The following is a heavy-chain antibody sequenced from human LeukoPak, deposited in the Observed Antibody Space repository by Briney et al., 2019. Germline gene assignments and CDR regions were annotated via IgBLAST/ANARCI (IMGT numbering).Heavy chain of an antibody. Sequence: QAGGSLRLSCAASGFTFSSYGMSWVRQAPGKGLEWVSAISGSGGSTYYADSVKGRFTISRDNAKNSLYLQMNSLRAEDTAVYYCASQSWPNRYYYYMDVWGKGTTVTVSS. CDR1: GFTFSSYG. J-gene: IGHJ6*03. CDR3: ASQSWPNRYYYYMDV. V-gene: IGHV3-23*01. CDR2: ISGSGGST. D-gene: IGHD1-14*01.